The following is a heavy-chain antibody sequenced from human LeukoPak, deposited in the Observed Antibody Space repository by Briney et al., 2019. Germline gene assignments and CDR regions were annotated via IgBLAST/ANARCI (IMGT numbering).Heavy chain of an antibody. CDR1: GFTFSSYW. CDR3: ARERTTIFGVVIHYYYYYYMDV. Sequence: GGSLRLSCAASGFTFSSYWMSWVRQAPGKGLDGVANIKQDGSEKYYVDSVKGRFTISRDNAKNSLYLQMNSLRAEDTAVYYCARERTTIFGVVIHYYYYYYMDVWGKGTTVTVSS. D-gene: IGHD3-3*01. CDR2: IKQDGSEK. J-gene: IGHJ6*03. V-gene: IGHV3-7*01.